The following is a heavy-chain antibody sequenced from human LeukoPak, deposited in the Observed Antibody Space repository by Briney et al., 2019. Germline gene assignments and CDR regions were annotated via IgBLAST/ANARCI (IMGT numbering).Heavy chain of an antibody. J-gene: IGHJ6*02. Sequence: GGSLRLSCAASGFTFSSYAMNWVRQAPGKGLEWVSVISGSGGTTYYADSVKGRFTISRDSSKNTLYLQMNSLRAEDTAVYYCAKVSGGGLYYDGMDVWGQGTSVTVSS. V-gene: IGHV3-23*01. D-gene: IGHD1-14*01. CDR3: AKVSGGGLYYDGMDV. CDR2: ISGSGGTT. CDR1: GFTFSSYA.